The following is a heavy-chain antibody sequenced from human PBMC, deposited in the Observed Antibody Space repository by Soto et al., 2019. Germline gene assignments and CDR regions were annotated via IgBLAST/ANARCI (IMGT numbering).Heavy chain of an antibody. CDR3: TKGPIFGVVTHYFDS. CDR2: VSGGGDGT. D-gene: IGHD3-3*01. Sequence: EVQLLESGGGLVQPGGSLRLSCAASRFTFSSYAMNWVRQAPGKGLEWVSSVSGGGDGTYYADSVKGRFTISRDNSKNTLYLQMNSLRAQDTAVYFCTKGPIFGVVTHYFDSWGQGTLVTVSS. V-gene: IGHV3-23*01. J-gene: IGHJ4*02. CDR1: RFTFSSYA.